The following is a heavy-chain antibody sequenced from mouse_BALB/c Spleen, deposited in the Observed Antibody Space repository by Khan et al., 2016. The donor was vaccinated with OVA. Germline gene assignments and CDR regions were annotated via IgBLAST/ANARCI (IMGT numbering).Heavy chain of an antibody. CDR2: INPGSGNT. V-gene: IGHV1-54*01. CDR3: ARGGYDTLAY. Sequence: QVQLQQSGAELVRPGTSVKVSCKASGYAFTDYLIERVEQRPGQGIEWIGGINPGSGNTNYNEKFKGKATLTADKSYSTAYMQLSSHTSDGSAVYFCARGGYDTLAYWGPGTPVTVSA. CDR1: GYAFTDYL. J-gene: IGHJ3*01. D-gene: IGHD2-3*01.